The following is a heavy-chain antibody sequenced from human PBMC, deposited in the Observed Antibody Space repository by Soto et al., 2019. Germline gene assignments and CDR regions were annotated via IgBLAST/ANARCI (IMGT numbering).Heavy chain of an antibody. Sequence: PSDTLSLTCTVSGGSISSYYWSWIRQPPGKGLEWIGYIYYSGSTNYNPSLKSRVTISVDTSKNQFSLKLSSVTAADTAVYYCARGRNGSGSYYTVSDYWGQGTLVTVSS. CDR2: IYYSGST. V-gene: IGHV4-59*12. J-gene: IGHJ4*02. CDR3: ARGRNGSGSYYTVSDY. D-gene: IGHD3-10*01. CDR1: GGSISSYY.